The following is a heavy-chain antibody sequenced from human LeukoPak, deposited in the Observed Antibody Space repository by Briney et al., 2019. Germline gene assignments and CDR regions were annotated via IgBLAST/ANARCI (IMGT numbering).Heavy chain of an antibody. CDR1: GGSISSYY. Sequence: SETLSLTCTVSGGSISSYYWSWIRQPAGKGLEWIGRIYTSGSTNYNPSLKSRVTMSVDTSKNQFSLKLSSVTAADTAVYCCARDLYSYGYNWYFDLWGRGTLVTVSS. CDR2: IYTSGST. J-gene: IGHJ2*01. V-gene: IGHV4-4*07. D-gene: IGHD5-18*01. CDR3: ARDLYSYGYNWYFDL.